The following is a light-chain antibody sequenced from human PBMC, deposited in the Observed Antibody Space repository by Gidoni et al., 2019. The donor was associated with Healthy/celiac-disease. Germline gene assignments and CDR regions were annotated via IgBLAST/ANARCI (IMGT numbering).Light chain of an antibody. Sequence: DIQMTQSPSSLSASVGDRVTITCQASQDISNYLNWYQRKPGKAPKLLIYDASNLETGVPSRFSGSGSGTDFTFTISSLQPEDIATYYCQQYDNSLTFGGGTKVEIK. CDR2: DAS. CDR1: QDISNY. CDR3: QQYDNSLT. V-gene: IGKV1-33*01. J-gene: IGKJ4*01.